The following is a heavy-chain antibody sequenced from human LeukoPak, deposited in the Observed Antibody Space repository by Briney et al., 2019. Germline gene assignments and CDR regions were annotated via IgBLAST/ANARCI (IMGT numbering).Heavy chain of an antibody. CDR3: ARDLGDYYFDY. J-gene: IGHJ4*02. CDR2: IIPIFGTA. V-gene: IGHV1-69*13. CDR1: GGTFSSYA. Sequence: ASVKVSCKASGGTFSSYAISWVRQAPGQGLEWMGGIIPIFGTANYAQKFQGRVTITADESTSTAYVELSSLRSEDTAVYYCARDLGDYYFDYWGQGTLVTVSS. D-gene: IGHD2-21*01.